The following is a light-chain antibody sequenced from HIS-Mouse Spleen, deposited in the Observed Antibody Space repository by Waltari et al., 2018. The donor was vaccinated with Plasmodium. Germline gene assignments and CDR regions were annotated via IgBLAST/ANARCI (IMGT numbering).Light chain of an antibody. CDR2: DAS. J-gene: IGKJ3*01. CDR3: QQYDNLPPLFT. V-gene: IGKV1-33*01. CDR1: QDISSY. Sequence: DIQMTQSPSSLSASVGDRVTITCQASQDISSYLNWYQQKPGKAPKLLIYDASNLGTGVPSRFSGSGSGTDFTFTISSLQPEDIATYYCQQYDNLPPLFTFGPGTKVDIK.